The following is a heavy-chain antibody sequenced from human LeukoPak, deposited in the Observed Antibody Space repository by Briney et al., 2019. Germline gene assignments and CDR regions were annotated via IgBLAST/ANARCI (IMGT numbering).Heavy chain of an antibody. V-gene: IGHV4-34*01. D-gene: IGHD6-6*01. CDR2: INHSGST. CDR3: ARESVAPAEYYFDY. CDR1: GGSFSGYY. J-gene: IGHJ4*02. Sequence: PSETLSLTCAVYGGSFSGYYWSWIRQPPGKGLEWIGEINHSGSTNYNPSLKSRVTISIDTSRNQFSLKVNSVTAADTAVYYCARESVAPAEYYFDYWGQGTLVTVSS.